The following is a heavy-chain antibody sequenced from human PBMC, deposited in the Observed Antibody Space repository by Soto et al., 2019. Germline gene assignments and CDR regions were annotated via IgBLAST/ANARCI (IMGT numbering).Heavy chain of an antibody. Sequence: EVQLVESGGGLVQPGESLRLSCAASGLTFRSYWMHWVRQAPGKGLVWVSRINTDGSVALYVDSVTGRFTISSDKDKNTLYLHMNSLRAEDTAVYYCVKDMQLWRLDSWGQGILVTVSS. J-gene: IGHJ4*02. CDR2: INTDGSVA. CDR3: VKDMQLWRLDS. V-gene: IGHV3-74*03. CDR1: GLTFRSYW. D-gene: IGHD2-15*01.